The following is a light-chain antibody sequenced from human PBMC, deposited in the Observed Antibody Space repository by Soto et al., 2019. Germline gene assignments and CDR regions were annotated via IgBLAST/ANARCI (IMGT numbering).Light chain of an antibody. Sequence: QSALTQPASVSGSPGQSITISCTGSSSDVGSYNYVSWYQHHPCKATKLMIFDVTHRPSGLSNRFSASKSGNTASLTISGHQGEDEADYYCSSYTTSSTLVFGSGTKLTVL. J-gene: IGLJ1*01. V-gene: IGLV2-14*03. CDR3: SSYTTSSTLV. CDR2: DVT. CDR1: SSDVGSYNY.